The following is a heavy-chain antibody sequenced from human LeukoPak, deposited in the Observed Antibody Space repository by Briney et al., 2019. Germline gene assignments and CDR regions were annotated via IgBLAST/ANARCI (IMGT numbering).Heavy chain of an antibody. V-gene: IGHV1-69*04. J-gene: IGHJ5*02. CDR3: ARGGMNRECTNGVCSQNWFDP. CDR2: IIPIFGIA. CDR1: GGTFSSYA. D-gene: IGHD2-8*01. Sequence: SVKVSCKASGGTFSSYAISWVRQAPGQGLEWMGRIIPIFGIANYAQKFQGRVTITADKSTSTAYMELSSLRSEDTAVYYCARGGMNRECTNGVCSQNWFDPWGQGTLVTVSS.